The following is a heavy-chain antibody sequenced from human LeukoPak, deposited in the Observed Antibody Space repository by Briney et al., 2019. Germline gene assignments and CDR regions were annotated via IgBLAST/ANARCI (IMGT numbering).Heavy chain of an antibody. CDR2: ISSSGSTI. Sequence: PGGSLRLSCAASGFTFSSYEMNWVRQAPGKGLEWVSYISSSGSTIYYADSVKGRFTISRDNAKESLYLQMNSLRAEDTAVYYCARVSSGSYSFDYWGQGTLVTVSS. CDR3: ARVSSGSYSFDY. D-gene: IGHD1-26*01. V-gene: IGHV3-48*03. CDR1: GFTFSSYE. J-gene: IGHJ4*02.